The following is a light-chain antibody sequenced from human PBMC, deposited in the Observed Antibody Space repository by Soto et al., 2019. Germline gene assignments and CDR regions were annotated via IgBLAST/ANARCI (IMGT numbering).Light chain of an antibody. V-gene: IGKV3-20*01. Sequence: EIVLTQSPGTLSLSPGERATLSCRASQSVSSSYLAWYQQKPDQAPRLLIYGASSRATVIADRFSGSGSGTDFTLTISRLEPEDFAVYYCQQYGSSPPITFGQGTRLEIK. CDR3: QQYGSSPPIT. CDR1: QSVSSSY. J-gene: IGKJ5*01. CDR2: GAS.